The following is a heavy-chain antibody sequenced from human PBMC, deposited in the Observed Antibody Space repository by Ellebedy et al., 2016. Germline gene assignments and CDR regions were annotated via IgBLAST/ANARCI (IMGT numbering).Heavy chain of an antibody. D-gene: IGHD3-3*01. CDR3: ARGSITVFGGVDV. Sequence: GGSLRLSXAASGFTFSTYWMHWVRQAPGKGLVWVSRIEFDGSSTTYADSVKGRFTISRDNAKNTLYLQMNSLRAEDTAVYYCARGSITVFGGVDVWGKGTTVTVSS. CDR2: IEFDGSST. J-gene: IGHJ6*04. V-gene: IGHV3-74*01. CDR1: GFTFSTYW.